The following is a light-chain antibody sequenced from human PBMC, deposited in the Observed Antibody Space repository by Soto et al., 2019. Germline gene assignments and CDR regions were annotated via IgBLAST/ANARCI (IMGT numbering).Light chain of an antibody. Sequence: DIQMTQSPSSLSASVGDRVTITCRASQDIRNDLGWFQQKPGKAPKRLIYGASGLQSGVPSRFRGSGAGTVFTLTISSLHPEDFATYYCLQHDSYPWTFGQGTKVEIK. V-gene: IGKV1-17*01. CDR3: LQHDSYPWT. CDR2: GAS. J-gene: IGKJ1*01. CDR1: QDIRND.